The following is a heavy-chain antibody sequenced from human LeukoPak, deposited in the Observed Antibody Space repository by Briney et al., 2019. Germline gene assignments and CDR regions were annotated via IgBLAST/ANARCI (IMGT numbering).Heavy chain of an antibody. CDR1: GGSISSSSYY. D-gene: IGHD6-13*01. J-gene: IGHJ5*02. CDR2: IYYSGST. CDR3: AGQTSSLNWLDP. V-gene: IGHV4-39*01. Sequence: SETLSLTCTVSGGSISSSSYYWGWIRQPPGKGLEWIGSIYYSGSTYYNPSLKSRVTVSVDTSKNQFSLKLGSVTAADTAVYYCAGQTSSLNWLDPWGQGTLVTVSS.